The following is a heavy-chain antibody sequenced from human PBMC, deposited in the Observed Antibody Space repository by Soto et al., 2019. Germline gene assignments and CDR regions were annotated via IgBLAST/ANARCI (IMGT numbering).Heavy chain of an antibody. V-gene: IGHV4-34*01. D-gene: IGHD3-10*02. CDR2: IDYSGAT. Sequence: QVQLHQWGTGLLKPSETLFLTCSVSGESFSGHFWTWIRQPPGKGLEWIGEIDYSGATHYNASVKSRVSMSVDTTKKQVSLKVTSVTAADTAVYYCARGGITPSMFFFDYWGQGTLVIVSS. CDR3: ARGGITPSMFFFDY. CDR1: GESFSGHF. J-gene: IGHJ4*02.